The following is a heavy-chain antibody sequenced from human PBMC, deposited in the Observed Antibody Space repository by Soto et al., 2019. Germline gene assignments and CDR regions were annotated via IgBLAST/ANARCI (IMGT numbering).Heavy chain of an antibody. V-gene: IGHV4-30-4*01. CDR3: ARERPVGARLDP. D-gene: IGHD6-6*01. Sequence: QVQLQESGPGLVKPSQTLSLTCTVSGGSISSGDYYWSWIRQPPGKGLEWIGYIYHSGSTYYNPSLKSRVTISVNTSKNQFSLKLSSVTAADTAVYYCARERPVGARLDPWGQGTLVTVSS. J-gene: IGHJ5*02. CDR1: GGSISSGDYY. CDR2: IYHSGST.